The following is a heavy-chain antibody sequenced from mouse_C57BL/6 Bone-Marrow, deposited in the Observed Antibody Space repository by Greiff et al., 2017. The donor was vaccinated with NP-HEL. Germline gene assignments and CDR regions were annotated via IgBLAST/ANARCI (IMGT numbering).Heavy chain of an antibody. CDR2: ISYDGSN. Sequence: ESGPGLVKPSQSLSLTCSVTGYSITSGYYWNWIRQFPGNKLEWMGYISYDGSNNSNPSLKNRISITRDTSKNQFFLKLNSVTTEDTATYYCARVYYDYYRDYWGQGTSVTVSS. D-gene: IGHD2-4*01. V-gene: IGHV3-6*01. CDR1: GYSITSGYY. J-gene: IGHJ4*01. CDR3: ARVYYDYYRDY.